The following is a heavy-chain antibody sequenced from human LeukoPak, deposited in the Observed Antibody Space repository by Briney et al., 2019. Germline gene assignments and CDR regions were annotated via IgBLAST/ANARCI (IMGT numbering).Heavy chain of an antibody. CDR1: GFTFRNYI. CDR2: ISGSGMTT. D-gene: IGHD2-15*01. J-gene: IGHJ3*02. Sequence: GGSLRLSCPPAGFTFRNYIMTWVRHAPGKGLGGVSAISGSGMTTYYADSVKGRLTISRDQSKNTVYLQLNSLRAEYPSVFVFSKVFRSGTLLRAFDIWGQGTMVTVSS. CDR3: SKVFRSGTLLRAFDI. V-gene: IGHV3-23*01.